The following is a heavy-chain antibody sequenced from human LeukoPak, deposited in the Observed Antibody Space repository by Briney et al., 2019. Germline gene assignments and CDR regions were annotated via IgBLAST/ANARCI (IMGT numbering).Heavy chain of an antibody. V-gene: IGHV3-21*01. Sequence: PGGSLRLSCAASGFTFSSYSMNWVRQAPGKGLEWVSSISSSSSYIYYADSVKGRFTISRDNAKNSLYLQMNSLRAEDTAVYYCARDASTRCYLCEVDYWGQGTLVTVSS. D-gene: IGHD2-2*01. CDR2: ISSSSSYI. J-gene: IGHJ4*02. CDR1: GFTFSSYS. CDR3: ARDASTRCYLCEVDY.